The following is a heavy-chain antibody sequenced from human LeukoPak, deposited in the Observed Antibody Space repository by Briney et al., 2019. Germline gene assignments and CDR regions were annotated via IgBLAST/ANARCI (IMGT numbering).Heavy chain of an antibody. CDR2: IDWNSSRK. J-gene: IGHJ5*01. Sequence: GGSLRLSCAASGFTFDDFAMHWVRQAPGKGLEWDASIDWNSSRKDYAPSVKGRFTISRDNAKNSLHLQMNSLKVEDTALYFCAKTTSFYSTGGWFDSWGQGTPVTVSS. CDR3: AKTTSFYSTGGWFDS. D-gene: IGHD2-15*01. CDR1: GFTFDDFA. V-gene: IGHV3-9*01.